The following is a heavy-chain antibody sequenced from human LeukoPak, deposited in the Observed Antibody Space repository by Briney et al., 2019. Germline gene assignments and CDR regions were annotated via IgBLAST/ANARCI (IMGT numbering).Heavy chain of an antibody. Sequence: GGSLRLSCAASGFTFSSYSMNWVRQAPGKGLEWVSSISSSSSYIYYADSVKGRFTISRDNAKNSLYLQMNSLRAEDTAVYYCARDRYSGYDYDYFDYSGQGTLVTVSS. CDR1: GFTFSSYS. V-gene: IGHV3-21*01. J-gene: IGHJ4*02. CDR2: ISSSSSYI. D-gene: IGHD5-12*01. CDR3: ARDRYSGYDYDYFDY.